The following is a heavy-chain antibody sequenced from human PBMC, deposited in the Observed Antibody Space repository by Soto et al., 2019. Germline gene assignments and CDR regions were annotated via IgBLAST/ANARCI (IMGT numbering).Heavy chain of an antibody. CDR2: IRSKAYGGTT. D-gene: IGHD3-3*01. Sequence: GGSLRLSCTASGFTFGDYAMSWFRQAPGKGLEWVGFIRSKAYGGTTEYAASVKGRFTISRDDSKSIAYLQTNSLKTEDTAVYYCTLETRFYDFWSGYYYYYYGMDVWGQGTTVTVSS. CDR1: GFTFGDYA. V-gene: IGHV3-49*03. J-gene: IGHJ6*02. CDR3: TLETRFYDFWSGYYYYYYGMDV.